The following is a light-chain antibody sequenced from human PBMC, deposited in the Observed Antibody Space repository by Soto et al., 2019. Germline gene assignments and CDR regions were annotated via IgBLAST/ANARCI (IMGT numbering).Light chain of an antibody. Sequence: EIVMTQSPATLSVSPGERATLSCRASQSVRSNLAWYQQKFGQAPRLLIYGASTRATGIPARFSGSGSGTEFTLTISSLQSEDFAVYYCQQYTNWPLSYTFGQGTKLEIK. CDR2: GAS. CDR1: QSVRSN. V-gene: IGKV3-15*01. CDR3: QQYTNWPLSYT. J-gene: IGKJ2*01.